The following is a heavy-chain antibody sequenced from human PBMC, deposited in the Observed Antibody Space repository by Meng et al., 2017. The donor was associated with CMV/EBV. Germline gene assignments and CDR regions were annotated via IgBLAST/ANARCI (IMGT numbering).Heavy chain of an antibody. D-gene: IGHD3-22*01. CDR3: ARGDYYDSSGYYGYYYGMDV. V-gene: IGHV3-48*04. CDR2: ISSSSSTI. CDR1: GFTFSSYS. Sequence: ESLKISCAASGFTFSSYSMNWVRQAPGKGLEWVSYISSSSSTIYYADSVKGRFTISRDNAKNSLYLQMNSLRAEDTAVYYCARGDYYDSSGYYGYYYGMDVWGQGTTVTVSS. J-gene: IGHJ6*02.